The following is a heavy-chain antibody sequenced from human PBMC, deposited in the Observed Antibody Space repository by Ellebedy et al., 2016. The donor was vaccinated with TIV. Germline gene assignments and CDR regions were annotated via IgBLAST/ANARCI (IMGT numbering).Heavy chain of an antibody. CDR2: ISGSGGST. D-gene: IGHD3-10*01. J-gene: IGHJ4*02. CDR1: GFTFSSYA. CDR3: AKDPDYGSGTLFDY. Sequence: GESLKISCAASGFTFSSYAMSWVRQAPGKGLEWVSAISGSGGSTYYADSVKGRFTISRDNSKNTLYLQMNSLRAEDTAVYYCAKDPDYGSGTLFDYWGQGTLVTVSS. V-gene: IGHV3-23*01.